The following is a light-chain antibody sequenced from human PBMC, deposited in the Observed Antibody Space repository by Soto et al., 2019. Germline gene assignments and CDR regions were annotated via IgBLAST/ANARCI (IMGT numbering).Light chain of an antibody. J-gene: IGKJ4*01. CDR1: QNVRTNY. CDR2: GAS. CDR3: QQYSDSPLT. Sequence: EIVLTQSPGTLSLSPGERATLSCRASQNVRTNYLAWFQHKPGQAPRLLIYGASSRATGIPDRFSGSGSGTDFTLTINRLEPEDFAVDFCQQYSDSPLTFGGGTKVEIK. V-gene: IGKV3-20*01.